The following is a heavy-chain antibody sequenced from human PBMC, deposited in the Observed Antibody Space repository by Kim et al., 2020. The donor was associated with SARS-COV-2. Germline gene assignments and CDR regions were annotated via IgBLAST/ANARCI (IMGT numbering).Heavy chain of an antibody. J-gene: IGHJ4*02. CDR3: STRYGDYLYFDY. V-gene: IGHV1-3*01. Sequence: ASVKVSCKASGYTFTHHTIHWVRQAPGQRLEWMGWINAGNGNTKYSQKFQGRVTITRDTSASTVYLEVNSLRSEDTAIYYCSTRYGDYLYFDYWGQCTLV. D-gene: IGHD4-17*01. CDR1: GYTFTHHT. CDR2: INAGNGNT.